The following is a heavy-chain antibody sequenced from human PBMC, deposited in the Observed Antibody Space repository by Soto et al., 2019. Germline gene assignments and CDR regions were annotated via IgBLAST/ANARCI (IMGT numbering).Heavy chain of an antibody. CDR1: VYTFTSYD. CDR3: ARGSIGSRFLEWLYTNDDFDI. Sequence: WASVXVSFKSSVYTFTSYDINCVRQATGQGLEWMGWMNPNSGNTGYAQKFQGRVTMTRNTSISTAYMELSSLRSEDTAVYYCARGSIGSRFLEWLYTNDDFDIWGQGTMVTVSS. V-gene: IGHV1-8*01. D-gene: IGHD3-3*01. CDR2: MNPNSGNT. J-gene: IGHJ3*02.